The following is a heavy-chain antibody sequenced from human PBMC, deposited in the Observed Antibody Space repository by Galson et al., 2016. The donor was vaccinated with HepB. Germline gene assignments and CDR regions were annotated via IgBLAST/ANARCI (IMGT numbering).Heavy chain of an antibody. D-gene: IGHD1-7*01. Sequence: SLRLSCAASGFTFSGYWMTWVRQAPGKGLEWVANIKPDGTEKYYVDSLRGRFTVSRDNAKSSLYLQMNSLRAEDTAVYYCARVMSGISRPGRRTTPRRVSNWFDPWGQGTLVTVSS. CDR2: IKPDGTEK. CDR1: GFTFSGYW. CDR3: ARVMSGISRPGRRTTPRRVSNWFDP. J-gene: IGHJ5*02. V-gene: IGHV3-7*03.